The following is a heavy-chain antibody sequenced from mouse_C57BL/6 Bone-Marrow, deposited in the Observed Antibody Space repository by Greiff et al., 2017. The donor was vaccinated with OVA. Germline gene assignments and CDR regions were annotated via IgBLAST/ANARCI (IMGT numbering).Heavy chain of an antibody. CDR2: IYPGSGST. CDR3: ARLRRRAWYAMDY. D-gene: IGHD2-12*01. J-gene: IGHJ4*01. Sequence: QVQLQQPGAELVKPGASVKMSCKASGYTFTSYWITWVKQRPGQGLEWIGDIYPGSGSTNYNEKFKSKATLTVDTSSSTAYMQLSSLTSEDSAVDYCARLRRRAWYAMDYWGQGTSVTVSS. V-gene: IGHV1-55*01. CDR1: GYTFTSYW.